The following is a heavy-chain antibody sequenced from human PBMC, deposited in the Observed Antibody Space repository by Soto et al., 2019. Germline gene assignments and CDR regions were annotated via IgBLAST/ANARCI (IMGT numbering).Heavy chain of an antibody. D-gene: IGHD6-13*01. CDR2: ISGSGDTT. CDR1: GLTFSSYA. CDR3: VKYAAAGTGSWFYYAMDA. Sequence: GGSLRLSCAVSGLTFSSYALSWVRLAPGKGLEWVSVISGSGDTTYYADSVKGRFTIFRDNAKNTLYLQMNSLRVDDTAVYYCVKYAAAGTGSWFYYAMDAWGQGTTVTVSS. J-gene: IGHJ6*02. V-gene: IGHV3-23*01.